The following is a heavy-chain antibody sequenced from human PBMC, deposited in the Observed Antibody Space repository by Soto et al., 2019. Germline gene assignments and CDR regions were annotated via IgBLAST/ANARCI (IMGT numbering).Heavy chain of an antibody. V-gene: IGHV3-23*01. J-gene: IGHJ4*02. CDR2: IRASGEDT. Sequence: EVQLLESGGGLVQPGGSLRLSCAASGFTFSTFAMVWVRQAPGKGLEWVSVIRASGEDTYYAPSVKGRFTVSRDNSKNTQYLQMNSLRAEDTAVYYCAKGGYSFHLDFWGQGTLVTVSS. CDR3: AKGGYSFHLDF. D-gene: IGHD5-18*01. CDR1: GFTFSTFA.